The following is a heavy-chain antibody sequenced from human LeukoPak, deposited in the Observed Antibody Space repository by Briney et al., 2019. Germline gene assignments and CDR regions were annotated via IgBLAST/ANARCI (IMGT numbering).Heavy chain of an antibody. CDR3: ARDTSWAAAGTGVDY. J-gene: IGHJ4*02. V-gene: IGHV1-18*01. Sequence: ASVKVSCEASGYTFTSYGISWVRQAPGQGLEWMGWISAYNGNTNYAQKLQGRVTMTTDTSTSTAYMELRSLRSDDTAVYYCARDTSWAAAGTGVDYWGQGTLVTVSS. D-gene: IGHD6-13*01. CDR1: GYTFTSYG. CDR2: ISAYNGNT.